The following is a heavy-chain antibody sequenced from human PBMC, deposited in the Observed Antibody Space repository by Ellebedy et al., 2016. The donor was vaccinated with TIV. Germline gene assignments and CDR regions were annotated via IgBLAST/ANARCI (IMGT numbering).Heavy chain of an antibody. V-gene: IGHV4-59*08. CDR3: ARLDRGRLWPNFDY. Sequence: SETLSLTCTVSGGSISSYYWSWIRQPPGKGLEWIGYIYYSGSPNYNPSLKSRVTISVDTSKKQFSLKLSSVTAADTAVYYCARLDRGRLWPNFDYWGQGILVTVSS. CDR2: IYYSGSP. CDR1: GGSISSYY. D-gene: IGHD5-18*01. J-gene: IGHJ4*02.